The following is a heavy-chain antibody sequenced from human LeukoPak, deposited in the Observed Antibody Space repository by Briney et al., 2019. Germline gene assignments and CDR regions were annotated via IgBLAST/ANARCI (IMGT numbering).Heavy chain of an antibody. CDR1: GFTFSSYW. D-gene: IGHD6-13*01. CDR2: IKQDGSEK. CDR3: ARDCKNEYSSSWYFPDAFDI. V-gene: IGHV3-7*01. J-gene: IGHJ3*02. Sequence: GGSLRLSCAASGFTFSSYWMSWVRQAPGKGLEWVANIKQDGSEKYYVDSVKGRFTISRDNAKNSLYLQMNSLRAEDTAVYYCARDCKNEYSSSWYFPDAFDIWGQGTTVTVSS.